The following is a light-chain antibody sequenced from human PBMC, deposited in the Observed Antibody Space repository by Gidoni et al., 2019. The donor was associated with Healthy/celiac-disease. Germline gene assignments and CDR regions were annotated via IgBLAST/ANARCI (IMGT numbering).Light chain of an antibody. Sequence: DIQMTSSPSSLSASVGDRVTITCRASQCISNYLAWYQQKPGKVPKLLIYAASTLQSGVPSRFSGSGSGTDFTLTISSLQTEDVATYYCQKYNSALWTFGQGTKVEIK. CDR1: QCISNY. CDR3: QKYNSALWT. V-gene: IGKV1-27*01. CDR2: AAS. J-gene: IGKJ1*01.